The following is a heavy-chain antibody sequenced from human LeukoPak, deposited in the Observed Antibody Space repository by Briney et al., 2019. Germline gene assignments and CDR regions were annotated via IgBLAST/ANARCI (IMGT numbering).Heavy chain of an antibody. CDR3: ARRLNYFDSSGYTDWYFDL. CDR2: VYYSGST. V-gene: IGHV4-59*08. J-gene: IGHJ2*01. Sequence: SETLSLTCTVSGGSISNYYWSWIRQPPGKGLEGIGYVYYSGSTNYNPSLGRRVTISVDTSKNQFSLKLGSVTAADTAVYYCARRLNYFDSSGYTDWYFDLWGRGTLVTVSS. CDR1: GGSISNYY. D-gene: IGHD3-22*01.